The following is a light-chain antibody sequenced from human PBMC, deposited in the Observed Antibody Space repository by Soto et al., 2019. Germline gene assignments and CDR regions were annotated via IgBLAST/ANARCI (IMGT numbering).Light chain of an antibody. Sequence: EILLTQSPATLSLSPGDRATLSCMASQSVSSNLAWYQQKPGQAPRLLIYGASTRATGIPARFSGSGSGTEFTLTISSLQSEDFAVYYCQQYNNWPRTFGQGTKVDI. CDR1: QSVSSN. J-gene: IGKJ1*01. CDR2: GAS. V-gene: IGKV3-15*01. CDR3: QQYNNWPRT.